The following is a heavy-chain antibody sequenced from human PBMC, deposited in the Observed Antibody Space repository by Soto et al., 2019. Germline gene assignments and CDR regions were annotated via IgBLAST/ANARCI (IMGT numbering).Heavy chain of an antibody. CDR2: IYRSGST. CDR1: GGSISSSNW. J-gene: IGHJ4*02. Sequence: SETLSLTCAVSGGSISSSNWWSWVRQPPGKGLEWIGEIYRSGSTNYNPSLKSRVTMSVDTSKRQFSLNLSSLAAADTAVYYCARVYSVNYLGFFDYWGQGALVTVSS. D-gene: IGHD6-13*01. CDR3: ARVYSVNYLGFFDY. V-gene: IGHV4-4*02.